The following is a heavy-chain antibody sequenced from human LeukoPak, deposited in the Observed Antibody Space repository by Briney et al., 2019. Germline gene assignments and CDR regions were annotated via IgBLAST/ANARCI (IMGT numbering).Heavy chain of an antibody. CDR2: IYYSGST. D-gene: IGHD2-15*01. J-gene: IGHJ5*02. Sequence: PSETLSLTCTVSEGSISSFYWSWIRQPPGKGLEWIGYIYYSGSTNYNPSLKSRVTISVDMSKNQFSLKLSSVTAADTAVYYCARHRYSNWFDPWGQGTLVTVSS. V-gene: IGHV4-59*08. CDR3: ARHRYSNWFDP. CDR1: EGSISSFY.